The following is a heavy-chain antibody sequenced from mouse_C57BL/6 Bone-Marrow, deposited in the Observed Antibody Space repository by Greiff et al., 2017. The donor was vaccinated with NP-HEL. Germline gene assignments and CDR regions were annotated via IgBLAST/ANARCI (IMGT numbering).Heavy chain of an antibody. CDR2: ISSGGSYT. CDR1: GFTFSSYG. V-gene: IGHV5-6*01. Sequence: EVNVVESGGDLVKPGGSLKLSCAASGFTFSSYGMSWVRQTPDKRLEWVATISSGGSYTYYPDSVKGRFTISRDNAKNTLYLQMSSLKSEDTAMYYCARHLGDYYGSSSFDYWGQGTTLTVSS. J-gene: IGHJ2*01. CDR3: ARHLGDYYGSSSFDY. D-gene: IGHD1-1*01.